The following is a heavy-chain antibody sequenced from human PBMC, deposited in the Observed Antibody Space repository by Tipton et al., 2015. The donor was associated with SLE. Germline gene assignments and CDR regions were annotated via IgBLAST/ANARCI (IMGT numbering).Heavy chain of an antibody. CDR2: ISYDGSNK. D-gene: IGHD5-24*01. CDR3: ASVRDTGFANY. J-gene: IGHJ4*02. Sequence: SLRLSCAASGFTFSSYAMHWVRQAPGKGLEWVAVISYDGSNKYYADSVKGRFTISGDNSKNTLYLQMNSLRAEDTAVYYCASVRDTGFANYWGQGTLVTVSS. V-gene: IGHV3-30-3*01. CDR1: GFTFSSYA.